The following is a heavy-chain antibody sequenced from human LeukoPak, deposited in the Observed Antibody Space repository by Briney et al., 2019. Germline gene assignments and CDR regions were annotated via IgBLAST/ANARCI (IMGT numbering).Heavy chain of an antibody. J-gene: IGHJ6*03. V-gene: IGHV3-48*01. CDR3: ARGDYGDYWNYYYMDV. Sequence: AGGSLRLSCAASGFTFSGYSMNWVRQAPGKGLEWVSYSSSSSSIYYADSVKGRFTISRDNAKNSLYLQMNSLRAEDTAVYHCARGDYGDYWNYYYMDVWGKGTTVTVSS. D-gene: IGHD4-17*01. CDR1: GFTFSGYS. CDR2: SSSSSSI.